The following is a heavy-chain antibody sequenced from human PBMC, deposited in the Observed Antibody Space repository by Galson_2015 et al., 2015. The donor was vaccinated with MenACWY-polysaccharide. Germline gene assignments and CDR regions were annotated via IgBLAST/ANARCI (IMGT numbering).Heavy chain of an antibody. J-gene: IGHJ4*02. CDR1: GYTFTRYT. CDR3: GRDSISGWVDLFDY. Sequence: SVKVSCKASGYTFTRYTIHWLRQAPGQRLEWMGWINAGSGNTRYSQKFQGRVTITRDTSASMAYMELSSLRSEDTAVYFCGRDSISGWVDLFDYWGQGTLVTVSS. CDR2: INAGSGNT. D-gene: IGHD6-19*01. V-gene: IGHV1-3*01.